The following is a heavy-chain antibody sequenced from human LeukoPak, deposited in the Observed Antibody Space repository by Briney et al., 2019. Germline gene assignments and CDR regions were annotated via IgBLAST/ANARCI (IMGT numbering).Heavy chain of an antibody. Sequence: SVKVSCKASGGTFSSYAISWVRQAPGQGLEWMGRIIPILGIANYAQKFQGRVTITADKSTSTAYMELSSLRSEDTAVYCCARGPRSDGGYSGYDFFNWGQGTLVTVSS. CDR1: GGTFSSYA. D-gene: IGHD5-12*01. V-gene: IGHV1-69*04. CDR2: IIPILGIA. CDR3: ARGPRSDGGYSGYDFFN. J-gene: IGHJ4*02.